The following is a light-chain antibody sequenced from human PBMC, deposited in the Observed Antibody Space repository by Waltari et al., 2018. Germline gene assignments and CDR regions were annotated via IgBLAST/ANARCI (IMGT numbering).Light chain of an antibody. CDR3: NSYTTGRTMTVI. CDR2: DVS. Sequence: SVLTQPASVSGSPGQSITISLTGTSSDIGDYNFVSWSQQHPGKAPKLIIYDVSNRPSGVSNRFSGSWSGNTASLTISGLQAEDEADYYCNSYTTGRTMTVIFGGGTKLTVL. V-gene: IGLV2-14*03. CDR1: SSDIGDYNF. J-gene: IGLJ2*01.